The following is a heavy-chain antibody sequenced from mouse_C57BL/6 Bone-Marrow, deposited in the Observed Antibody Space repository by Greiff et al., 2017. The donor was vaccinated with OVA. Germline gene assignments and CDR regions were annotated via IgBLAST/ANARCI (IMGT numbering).Heavy chain of an antibody. Sequence: QVQLEESGAELVRPGASVTLSCKASGYTFTDYEMHWVKQTPVHGLEWIGAIDPEPGGTAYNQKFKGKAILTADKSSSTAYMELRSLTSEDSAVYYCTRGYSNYYARDYGGQGTSVTVSS. D-gene: IGHD2-5*01. V-gene: IGHV1-15*01. CDR1: GYTFTDYE. CDR3: TRGYSNYYARDY. CDR2: IDPEPGGT. J-gene: IGHJ4*01.